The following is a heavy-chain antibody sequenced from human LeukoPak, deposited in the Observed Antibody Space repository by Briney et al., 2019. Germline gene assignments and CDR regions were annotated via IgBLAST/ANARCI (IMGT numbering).Heavy chain of an antibody. J-gene: IGHJ4*02. CDR3: ARGSTSYDFWSGYYLSSYFDY. CDR1: GYTFTSYG. Sequence: GASVKVSCKASGYTFTSYGISWVRQAPGQGLEWMGWISAYNGNTNYAQKLQGRVTMTTDTSTRTAYMELRSLRSDDTAVYYCARGSTSYDFWSGYYLSSYFDYWGQGTLVTVSS. CDR2: ISAYNGNT. V-gene: IGHV1-18*01. D-gene: IGHD3-3*01.